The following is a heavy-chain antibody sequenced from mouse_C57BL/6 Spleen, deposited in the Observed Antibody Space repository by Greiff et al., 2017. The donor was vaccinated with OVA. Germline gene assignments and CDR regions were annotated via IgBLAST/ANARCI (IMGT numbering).Heavy chain of an antibody. D-gene: IGHD1-1*01. CDR2: IYPGSGNT. CDR3: AREYYYGSSSFAY. V-gene: IGHV1-76*01. CDR1: GYTFTDYY. J-gene: IGHJ3*01. Sequence: QVQLKQSGAELVRPGASVKLSCKASGYTFTDYYINWVKQRPGQGLEWIARIYPGSGNTYYNEKFKGKATLTAEKSSSTAYMQLSSLTSEDSAVYFCAREYYYGSSSFAYWGQGTLVTVSA.